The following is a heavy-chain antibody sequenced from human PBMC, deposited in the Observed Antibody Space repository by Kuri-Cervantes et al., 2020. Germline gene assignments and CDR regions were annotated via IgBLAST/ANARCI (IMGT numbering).Heavy chain of an antibody. CDR3: ARVDGIAVAGTDSQGYFDY. J-gene: IGHJ4*02. Sequence: GESLKISCAASGFTFSSYGMHWVRQAPGKGLEWVAVIWYDGSNKYYADSVKGRFTISRDNSKNTLYLQMNSLRAEDTAVYYCARVDGIAVAGTDSQGYFDYWGQGTLVTVSS. D-gene: IGHD6-19*01. CDR1: GFTFSSYG. CDR2: IWYDGSNK. V-gene: IGHV3-33*01.